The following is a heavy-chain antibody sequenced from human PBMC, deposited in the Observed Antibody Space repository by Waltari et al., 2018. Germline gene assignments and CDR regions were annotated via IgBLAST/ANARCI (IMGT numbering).Heavy chain of an antibody. V-gene: IGHV4-59*01. CDR3: ARDRGSYARDDPFVDY. J-gene: IGHJ4*02. Sequence: QVQLQESGPGRVMPSETLSLTCPVAGRSISSYYWFWIRQHQGKGLEGIGYLSYSGRTNYNPALKSRVTISVDTSKNQFSLKLSSGTAADTAVYYCARDRGSYARDDPFVDYWGQGTLVTVSS. CDR2: LSYSGRT. D-gene: IGHD1-26*01. CDR1: GRSISSYY.